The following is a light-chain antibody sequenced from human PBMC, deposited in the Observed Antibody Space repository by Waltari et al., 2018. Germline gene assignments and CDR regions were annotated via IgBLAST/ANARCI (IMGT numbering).Light chain of an antibody. CDR3: SSYTSSSTLGV. Sequence: QSALTQPASGSGSPGQSITISCTGTSSDVGGYNYGSWYQQHPGKAPKLMIYEVSNRPSGFATRFSRSKSGYTASLTISGLPAEDEADYYCSSYTSSSTLGVFGGGTQLTVL. J-gene: IGLJ2*01. CDR1: SSDVGGYNY. V-gene: IGLV2-14*01. CDR2: EVS.